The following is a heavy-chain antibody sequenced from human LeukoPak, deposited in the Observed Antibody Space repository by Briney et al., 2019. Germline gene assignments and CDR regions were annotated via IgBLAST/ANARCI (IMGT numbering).Heavy chain of an antibody. CDR3: ARRVGGSSRSDY. CDR2: THSSGNT. V-gene: IGHV4-39*01. CDR1: GGSISSSSYY. Sequence: SETLSLTCTVSGGSISSSSYYWVWIRQPPGKGLEWIGNTHSSGNTYYDPSLTSRVTISVAMSKNQFSLTLSSVTATDTAVYYCARRVGGSSRSDYWGQGTLVTVSS. D-gene: IGHD6-13*01. J-gene: IGHJ4*02.